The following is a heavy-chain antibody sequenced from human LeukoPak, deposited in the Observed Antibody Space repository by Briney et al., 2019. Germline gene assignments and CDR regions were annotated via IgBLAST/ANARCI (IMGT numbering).Heavy chain of an antibody. J-gene: IGHJ4*02. CDR3: ARAPYGDYGRATSSYFDY. Sequence: GASVKVSCKASGGTFSSYAISWVRQAPGQGLEWMGRIIPILGIANYAQKFQGRVTITADKSTSTAYMELSSLRSEDTAVYYCARAPYGDYGRATSSYFDYWGQGTLVTDSS. D-gene: IGHD4-17*01. V-gene: IGHV1-69*04. CDR1: GGTFSSYA. CDR2: IIPILGIA.